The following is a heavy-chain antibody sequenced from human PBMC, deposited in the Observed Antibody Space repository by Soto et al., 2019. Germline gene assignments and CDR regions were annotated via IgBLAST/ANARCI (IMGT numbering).Heavy chain of an antibody. CDR2: IYHSGST. CDR3: ARHIAAGGTGNFDS. J-gene: IGHJ4*02. CDR1: GGSVTSGSYY. D-gene: IGHD6-13*01. V-gene: IGHV4-61*01. Sequence: SETLSLTCSVSGGSVTSGSYYWSWIRQPPGKGLEWIGEIYHSGSTNYNPSLKSRVTISVDSSKRQFSLRLSSVNAADTAVYFCARHIAAGGTGNFDSWGQGALVTVSS.